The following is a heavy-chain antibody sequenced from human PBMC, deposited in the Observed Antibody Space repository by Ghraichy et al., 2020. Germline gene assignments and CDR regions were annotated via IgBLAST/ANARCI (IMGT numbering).Heavy chain of an antibody. CDR3: ARDKGYDSWSTHAGGLGWFDS. CDR2: IKQDGGEK. D-gene: IGHD3-3*01. J-gene: IGHJ5*01. CDR1: GFTFRSFW. V-gene: IGHV3-7*01. Sequence: GGSLRLSCVDSGFTFRSFWMSWVRQTPEKGLEWVANIKQDGGEKYYVDSVKGRFTISRDNAKNTLFLQMNSLRAEDSAVYYCARDKGYDSWSTHAGGLGWFDSWGRGTRVTVSS.